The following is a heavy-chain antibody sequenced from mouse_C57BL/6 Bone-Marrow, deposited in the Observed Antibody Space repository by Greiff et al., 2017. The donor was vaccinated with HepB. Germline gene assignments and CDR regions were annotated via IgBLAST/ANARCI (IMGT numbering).Heavy chain of an antibody. Sequence: EVQVVESGGGLVQPGESLKLSCESNEYEFPSHDMSWVRKTPEKRLELVAAINSDGGSTYYPDTMERRFIISRDNTKKTLYLQMSSLRSEDTALYYCARFGYGDDGGYAMDYWGQGTSVTVSS. CDR3: ARFGYGDDGGYAMDY. CDR2: INSDGGST. CDR1: EYEFPSHD. J-gene: IGHJ4*01. V-gene: IGHV5-2*01. D-gene: IGHD2-2*01.